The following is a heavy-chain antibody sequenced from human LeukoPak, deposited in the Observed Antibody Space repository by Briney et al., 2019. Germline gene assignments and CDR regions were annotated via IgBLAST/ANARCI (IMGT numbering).Heavy chain of an antibody. J-gene: IGHJ4*02. D-gene: IGHD2-2*01. CDR1: GFTFSIYA. CDR2: ISGSGGST. V-gene: IGHV3-23*01. CDR3: AKPMEYQLLSDY. Sequence: GGSLRLSCAASGFTFSIYAMSWVRQAPGKGLEWVSAISGSGGSTYYADSVKGRFTISRDNSKNTLYLQMNSLRAEDTAVYYCAKPMEYQLLSDYWGQGTLVTVSS.